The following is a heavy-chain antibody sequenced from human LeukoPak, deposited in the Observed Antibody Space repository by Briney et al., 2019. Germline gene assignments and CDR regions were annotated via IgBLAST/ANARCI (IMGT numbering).Heavy chain of an antibody. J-gene: IGHJ4*02. V-gene: IGHV5-51*01. Sequence: GESLKISCKGSGYSFTSYWIGWVRQMPGKGLEWMGIIYPGDSDTRYSPSFQGQVTISADKSISTAYPQWSSLKASDTAMYYCARPHASGSYYFDYWGQGTLVTVSS. CDR3: ARPHASGSYYFDY. CDR2: IYPGDSDT. CDR1: GYSFTSYW. D-gene: IGHD6-25*01.